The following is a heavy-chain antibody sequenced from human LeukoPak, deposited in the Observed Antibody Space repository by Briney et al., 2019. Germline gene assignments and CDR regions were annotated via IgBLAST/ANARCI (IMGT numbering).Heavy chain of an antibody. V-gene: IGHV3-21*01. J-gene: IGHJ4*02. CDR3: TRPIEIAVAGTGDF. CDR2: IDTSGSYI. Sequence: GGSLRLSCTASGFTFTSYGMNWVRQAPGKGLEWVSFIDTSGSYIYYGDSLKGRVTISRDNAKNSLYLQMNSLRDEDTAVYYCTRPIEIAVAGTGDFWGQGTLVTVSS. D-gene: IGHD6-19*01. CDR1: GFTFTSYG.